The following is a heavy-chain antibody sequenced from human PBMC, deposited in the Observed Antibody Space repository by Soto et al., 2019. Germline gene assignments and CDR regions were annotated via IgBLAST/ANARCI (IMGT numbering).Heavy chain of an antibody. CDR2: MNPNRTNT. Sequence: QVQLMQSGAEVKKPGASVKVSCKASGYTFTTYDINWVRQAPGQGLEWMGWMNPNRTNTGYAEKFQGRVTMPRATSIGTASVELSSLRYDDTAVYYCVRGGFLSHDHVIIAPATLGFDPWGQGTLVTVSS. V-gene: IGHV1-8*01. CDR3: VRGGFLSHDHVIIAPATLGFDP. D-gene: IGHD2-2*01. J-gene: IGHJ5*02. CDR1: GYTFTTYD.